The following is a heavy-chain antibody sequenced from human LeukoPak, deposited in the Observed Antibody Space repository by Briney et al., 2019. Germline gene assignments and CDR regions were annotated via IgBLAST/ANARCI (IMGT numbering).Heavy chain of an antibody. D-gene: IGHD3-9*01. CDR1: GGSISSYY. V-gene: IGHV4-59*08. CDR2: IYYSGST. Sequence: SETLSLTCTVSGGSISSYYWSWIRQPAGKGLEWIGYIYYSGSTNYNPSLKSRVTISVDTSKNQFSLKLSSVTAADTAVYYCARLSGTPTYYDILTGYSMFDYWGQGTLVTVSS. CDR3: ARLSGTPTYYDILTGYSMFDY. J-gene: IGHJ4*02.